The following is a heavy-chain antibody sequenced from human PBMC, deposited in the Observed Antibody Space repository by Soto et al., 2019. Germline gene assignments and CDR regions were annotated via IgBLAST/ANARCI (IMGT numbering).Heavy chain of an antibody. CDR1: GFTFSSYA. CDR3: AIAGVVGATGRSFDP. J-gene: IGHJ5*02. D-gene: IGHD1-26*01. Sequence: EVQLLESGGGLVQPGGSLKLSCAASGFTFSSYAMSWVRQAPGKGLEWVSAISGSGGSTYYADSVKGRVTISRDNSKNTLYLQVNSLRAEDTAVYYCAIAGVVGATGRSFDPWGQGTLVTVSS. CDR2: ISGSGGST. V-gene: IGHV3-23*01.